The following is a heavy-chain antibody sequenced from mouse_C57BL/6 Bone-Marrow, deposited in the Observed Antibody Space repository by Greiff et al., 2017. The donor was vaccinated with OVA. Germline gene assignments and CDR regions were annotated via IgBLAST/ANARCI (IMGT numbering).Heavy chain of an antibody. Sequence: QVQLQQSGAELARPGASVKLSCKASGYTFTSYGISWVKQRTGQGLEWIGEIYPRSGNTYYNEKFKGKATLTADKSSSTAYMELRSLTSEDSAVYFCSRRASITTDWYFDVWGTGTTVTVSS. CDR3: SRRASITTDWYFDV. CDR1: GYTFTSYG. D-gene: IGHD1-1*01. CDR2: IYPRSGNT. V-gene: IGHV1-81*01. J-gene: IGHJ1*03.